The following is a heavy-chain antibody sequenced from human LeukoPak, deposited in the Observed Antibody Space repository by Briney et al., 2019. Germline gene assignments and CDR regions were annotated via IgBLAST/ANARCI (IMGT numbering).Heavy chain of an antibody. CDR2: INHSGST. V-gene: IGHV4-34*01. CDR3: ASESMVRGVRPRYFDL. D-gene: IGHD3-10*01. J-gene: IGHJ2*01. CDR1: GGSFSGYY. Sequence: PSETLSLTCAVYGGSFSGYYWSWIRQPPGKGLEWIGEINHSGSTNYNPSLKSRVTISVDTSKNQFSLKLSSVTAADTAVYYCASESMVRGVRPRYFDLWGRGTLVTVSS.